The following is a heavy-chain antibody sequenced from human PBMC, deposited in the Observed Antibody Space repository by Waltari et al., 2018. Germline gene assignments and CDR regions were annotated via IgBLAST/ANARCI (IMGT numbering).Heavy chain of an antibody. V-gene: IGHV4-59*01. J-gene: IGHJ4*02. CDR1: GGSISSYY. D-gene: IGHD5-18*01. Sequence: QVQLQESGPGLVKPSETLSLTCPVSGGSISSYYWSWIRQPPGKGLEWIGYIYYSGSTNYNPSLKSRVTISVDTSKNQFSLKLSSVTAADTAVYYCARDTAREYYFDYWGQGTLVTVSS. CDR2: IYYSGST. CDR3: ARDTAREYYFDY.